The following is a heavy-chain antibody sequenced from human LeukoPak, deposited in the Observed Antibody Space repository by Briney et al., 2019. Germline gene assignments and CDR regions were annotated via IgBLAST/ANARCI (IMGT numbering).Heavy chain of an antibody. Sequence: GRSLRLSCAASGFTFSSYGMHWVRQAPGKGLEWVAVISYDGSNKYYADSVKGRFTISRDNSKNTLYLQMNSLRAEDTAVYYCARDYSKGGSYYYFDYWGQGTLVTVSS. V-gene: IGHV3-30*03. CDR1: GFTFSSYG. CDR2: ISYDGSNK. J-gene: IGHJ4*02. D-gene: IGHD1-26*01. CDR3: ARDYSKGGSYYYFDY.